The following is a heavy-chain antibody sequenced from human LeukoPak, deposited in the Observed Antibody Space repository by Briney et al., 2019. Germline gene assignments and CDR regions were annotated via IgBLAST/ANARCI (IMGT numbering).Heavy chain of an antibody. CDR1: GFTFSGYP. D-gene: IGHD2-15*01. Sequence: GKSLRLSCAASGFTFSGYPIHWVRQAPGKGLEWVAVISYDGSNKYYADSVKGRFTISRDNSKNTLYLQMNSLRAEDTAVYYCASTIYCSGGSCNGGYWGQGTLVTVSS. J-gene: IGHJ4*02. CDR2: ISYDGSNK. CDR3: ASTIYCSGGSCNGGY. V-gene: IGHV3-30-3*01.